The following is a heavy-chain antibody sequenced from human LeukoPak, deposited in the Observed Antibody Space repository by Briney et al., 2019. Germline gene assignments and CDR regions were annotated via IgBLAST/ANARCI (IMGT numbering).Heavy chain of an antibody. D-gene: IGHD6-13*01. CDR1: GGTFSSYT. CDR3: ARGEVSSWYLIWAYNWFDP. Sequence: SVKVSCKASGGTFSSYTISWVLQAPGQGLEWMGRIIPILGIANYAQKFQGRVTITADKSTSTAYMELSSLRSEDTAVYYCARGEVSSWYLIWAYNWFDPWGQGTLVTVSS. J-gene: IGHJ5*02. V-gene: IGHV1-69*02. CDR2: IIPILGIA.